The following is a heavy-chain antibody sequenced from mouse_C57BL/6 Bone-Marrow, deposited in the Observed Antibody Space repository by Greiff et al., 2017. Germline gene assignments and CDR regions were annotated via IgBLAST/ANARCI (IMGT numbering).Heavy chain of an antibody. V-gene: IGHV1-69*01. CDR3: AILNYYGSRPHAMDY. CDR1: GYTFTSYW. D-gene: IGHD1-1*01. Sequence: QVQLQQSGAELVMPGASVKLSCKASGYTFTSYWMHWVKQRPGQGLEWIGEIDPSDSYTNYNQKFKGKSTLTVDKSSSTAYMQLSSLTSEDSAVYYCAILNYYGSRPHAMDYWGQGTSVTVSS. J-gene: IGHJ4*01. CDR2: IDPSDSYT.